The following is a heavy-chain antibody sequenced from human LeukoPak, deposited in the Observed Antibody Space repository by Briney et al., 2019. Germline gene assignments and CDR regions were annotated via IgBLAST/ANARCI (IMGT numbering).Heavy chain of an antibody. V-gene: IGHV4-34*01. CDR3: ASSNTVEYYFDY. CDR1: GGSFSGYY. D-gene: IGHD1/OR15-1a*01. CDR2: INHSGST. J-gene: IGHJ4*02. Sequence: SETLSLTCAVYGGSFSGYYWSWIRQPPGKGLEWIGEINHSGSTNYNPSLKSRVTISVDTSKNQFSLKLSSVTAADTAVYYCASSNTVEYYFDYWGQGTLVTVSP.